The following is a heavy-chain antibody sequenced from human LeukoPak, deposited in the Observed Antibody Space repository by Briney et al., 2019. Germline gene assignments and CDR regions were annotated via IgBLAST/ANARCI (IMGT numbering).Heavy chain of an antibody. CDR3: ARGVEPLAANTLAY. CDR1: GFTVITND. CDR2: LCDGNT. V-gene: IGHV3-53*01. J-gene: IGHJ4*02. D-gene: IGHD1-14*01. Sequence: GGSLRLSCAASGFTVITNDMTWVRQAPGKGLKWVSVLCDGNTKYADSVQGRFTISRDNSKNALYLEMNSLSPDDTAVYYCARGVEPLAANTLAYWGQGTLVTVSS.